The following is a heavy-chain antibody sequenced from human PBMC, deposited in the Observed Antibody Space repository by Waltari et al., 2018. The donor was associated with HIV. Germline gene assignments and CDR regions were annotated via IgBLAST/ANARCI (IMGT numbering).Heavy chain of an antibody. CDR3: ARDRIAVTGSYYYGMDV. CDR2: INPKSDGT. Sequence: QVQLVQSGAEVQKPGASVKVSCKASGYTFTGYYMHWVRQAPGQGLEWMGWINPKSDGTNYAQKFQGRVTMTRDTSTSTAYMELSRLRSDDTALYYCARDRIAVTGSYYYGMDVWGQGTTVTVSS. D-gene: IGHD6-19*01. J-gene: IGHJ6*02. V-gene: IGHV1-2*02. CDR1: GYTFTGYY.